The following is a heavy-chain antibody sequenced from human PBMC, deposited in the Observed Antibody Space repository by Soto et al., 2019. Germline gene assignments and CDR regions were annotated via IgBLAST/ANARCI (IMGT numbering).Heavy chain of an antibody. V-gene: IGHV3-30-3*01. CDR3: ARTRDRDKDMGIDY. CDR2: ISYDGSNK. Sequence: PGGSLRLSCAASGFPFSIYAMHLVRQSPGKGLEWVAVISYDGSNKYYADSVKGRFTISRDNSKNTLYLQMNSLRAEDTAVYYCARTRDRDKDMGIDYWGQGTLVTVSS. J-gene: IGHJ4*02. CDR1: GFPFSIYA. D-gene: IGHD5-18*01.